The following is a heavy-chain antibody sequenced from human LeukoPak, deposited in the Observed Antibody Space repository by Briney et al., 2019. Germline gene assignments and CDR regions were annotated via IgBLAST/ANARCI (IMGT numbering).Heavy chain of an antibody. CDR1: GFTFSSYA. CDR3: ARGVVPAAFDY. CDR2: ISYDGSNK. V-gene: IGHV3-30-3*01. Sequence: GGSLRLSCAASGFTFSSYAMHWVRQAPGKGLEWVAVISYDGSNKYHADSVKGRFTISRDNAKNALYLQVNSLRAEDTAVYYCARGVVPAAFDYWGQGTLVTVSS. J-gene: IGHJ4*02. D-gene: IGHD2-2*01.